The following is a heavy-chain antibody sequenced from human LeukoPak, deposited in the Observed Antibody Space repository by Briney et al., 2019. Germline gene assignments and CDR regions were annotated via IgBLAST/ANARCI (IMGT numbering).Heavy chain of an antibody. D-gene: IGHD6-19*01. CDR3: ARGQSSGWKGGKDFDY. J-gene: IGHJ4*02. Sequence: GGSLRLSCAASGFTFSSYGMHWVRQAPGKGLEWVAVIWYDGSNKYYADSVKGRFTISRDNSKNTPYLQMNSLRAEDTAVYYCARGQSSGWKGGKDFDYWGQGTLVTVSS. CDR2: IWYDGSNK. V-gene: IGHV3-33*01. CDR1: GFTFSSYG.